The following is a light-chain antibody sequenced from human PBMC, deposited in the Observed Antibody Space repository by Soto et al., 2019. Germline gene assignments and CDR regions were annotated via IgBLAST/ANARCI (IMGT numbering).Light chain of an antibody. CDR1: QSVSSSY. J-gene: IGKJ2*01. Sequence: EIVLTQSPGTLSLSPGERATLSCRASQSVSSSYLAWYQQKPGQAPRLLIYDASSRATGIPDRFSGSGSGTDFTLTISRLEPEDFAVYYGQQYGYSLYTFGQGTKLEIK. CDR2: DAS. CDR3: QQYGYSLYT. V-gene: IGKV3-20*01.